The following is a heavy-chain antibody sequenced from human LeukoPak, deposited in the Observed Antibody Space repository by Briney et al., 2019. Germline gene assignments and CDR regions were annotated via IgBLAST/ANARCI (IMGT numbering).Heavy chain of an antibody. CDR2: INSNSGTT. D-gene: IGHD3-22*01. J-gene: IGHJ4*02. V-gene: IGHV3-48*04. CDR1: GFTFSSYS. CDR3: ARDYDSSGSVFGDY. Sequence: PGGSLRLSCAASGFTFSSYSMNWVRQAPGKGLEWVSFINSNSGTTHYADSVKGRFTISRDNAKNSLYLQMNSLRAEDTAVYYCARDYDSSGSVFGDYWGQGTLVTVSS.